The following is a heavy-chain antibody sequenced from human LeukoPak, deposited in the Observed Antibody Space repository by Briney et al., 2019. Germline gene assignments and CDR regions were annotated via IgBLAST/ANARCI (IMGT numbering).Heavy chain of an antibody. D-gene: IGHD3-22*01. CDR3: AKTYYYDSSGYYSFGY. J-gene: IGHJ4*02. CDR2: ISGSGGST. Sequence: GSLRLSCAASGFTFSSYAMSWVRQAPGKGLEWVSGISGSGGSTYYADSVKGRLTISRDNSKNTLYLQMNSLRAEDMAVYYCAKTYYYDSSGYYSFGYWGQGTLVTVSS. CDR1: GFTFSSYA. V-gene: IGHV3-23*01.